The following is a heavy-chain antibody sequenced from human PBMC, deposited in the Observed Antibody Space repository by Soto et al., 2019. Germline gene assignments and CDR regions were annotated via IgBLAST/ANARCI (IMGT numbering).Heavy chain of an antibody. CDR2: IYHTGST. CDR1: GGSISSRYW. Sequence: PSETLSLTCAVSGGSISSRYWWSWVRQPPGKGLEWIGEIYHTGSTNYNPSLKSRVVMSIDKSKNQFSLNLNSVTAADTAVYYCASKFGELLADAFAIWGQGTMVAVS. CDR3: ASKFGELLADAFAI. D-gene: IGHD3-10*01. J-gene: IGHJ3*02. V-gene: IGHV4-4*02.